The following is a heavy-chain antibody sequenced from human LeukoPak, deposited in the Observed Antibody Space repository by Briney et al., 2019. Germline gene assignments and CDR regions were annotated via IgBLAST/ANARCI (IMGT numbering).Heavy chain of an antibody. V-gene: IGHV3-30*02. J-gene: IGHJ4*02. D-gene: IGHD5-18*01. CDR2: IRYDGSNK. CDR3: AKDQVDTAMALPSV. CDR1: GFTFSSYG. Sequence: PGGSLRLSCAASGFTFSSYGMHWVRQAPGKGLEWVPFIRYDGSNKYYADSVKGRFTISRDNSKNTLYLQMNSLRAEDTAVYYCAKDQVDTAMALPSVWGQGTLVTVSS.